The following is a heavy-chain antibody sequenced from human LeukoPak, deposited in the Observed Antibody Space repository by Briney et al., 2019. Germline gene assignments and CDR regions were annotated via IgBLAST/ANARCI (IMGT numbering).Heavy chain of an antibody. D-gene: IGHD2/OR15-2a*01. CDR3: ARRVQRGPPYFYYYMDV. V-gene: IGHV4-59*08. Sequence: PSETLSLTCTVSGGSISSYYWSWIRQPPGKGLEWIGYIYYSGITHYNPSLQSRVTISVDTSKNQFSLKVSSVTAADSAVYYRARRVQRGPPYFYYYMDVWGKGTTVTVSS. J-gene: IGHJ6*03. CDR1: GGSISSYY. CDR2: IYYSGIT.